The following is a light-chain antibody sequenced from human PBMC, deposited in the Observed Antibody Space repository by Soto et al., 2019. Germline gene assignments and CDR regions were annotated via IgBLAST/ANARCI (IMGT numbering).Light chain of an antibody. V-gene: IGKV3-20*01. CDR3: QQYGSSIRT. Sequence: DIVLTQSPGTLSLSPGERATLSCRASQTVGDSYLAWYQQKPGQAPRLLISGASTRATGIPDRFSGSGSGKVFTLTIGRLEPEDFAVYYCQQYGSSIRTFGQGTKVDIK. CDR1: QTVGDSY. CDR2: GAS. J-gene: IGKJ1*01.